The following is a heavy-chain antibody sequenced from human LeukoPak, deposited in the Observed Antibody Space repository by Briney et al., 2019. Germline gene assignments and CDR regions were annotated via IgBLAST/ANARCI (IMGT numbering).Heavy chain of an antibody. CDR1: GFTFSSYG. V-gene: IGHV3-21*01. CDR3: ARDQNLVATN. Sequence: AGGSLRLSCAASGFTFSSYGMNWVRQAPGKGLEWVSSISSSSSYIYYADSVKGRFTISRDNAKNSLYLQMNSLRAEDTAVYYCARDQNLVATNWGQGTLVTVSS. CDR2: ISSSSSYI. D-gene: IGHD5-12*01. J-gene: IGHJ4*02.